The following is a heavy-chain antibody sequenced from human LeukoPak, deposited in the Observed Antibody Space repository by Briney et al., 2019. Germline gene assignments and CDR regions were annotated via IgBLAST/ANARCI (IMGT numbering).Heavy chain of an antibody. CDR1: GYSFTSYR. V-gene: IGHV5-51*01. D-gene: IGHD3-3*01. Sequence: GESLKISCKGSGYSFTSYRIGWVRQMPGKGLEWMGIIYPGDSDIRYSPSFQGQVAISADKSFSTAYLQWSSLKASDTAMYYCARQWGSYTAPFDYWGQGTLVTVSS. CDR2: IYPGDSDI. J-gene: IGHJ4*02. CDR3: ARQWGSYTAPFDY.